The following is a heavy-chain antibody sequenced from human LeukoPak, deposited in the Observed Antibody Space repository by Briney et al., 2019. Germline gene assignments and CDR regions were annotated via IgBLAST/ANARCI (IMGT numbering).Heavy chain of an antibody. J-gene: IGHJ4*02. CDR1: GFTFSDYA. V-gene: IGHV3-23*01. Sequence: PGGSLRLSCAVSGFTFSDYAMSWVRQAPGKGLEWVSTISGSGGSTHSADSVKGRFTISRDNSRNTLYLQMNSLRAEDTAIYYCAKGGPQFFDYWGQGTLVTVSS. CDR3: AKGGPQFFDY. D-gene: IGHD5-24*01. CDR2: ISGSGGST.